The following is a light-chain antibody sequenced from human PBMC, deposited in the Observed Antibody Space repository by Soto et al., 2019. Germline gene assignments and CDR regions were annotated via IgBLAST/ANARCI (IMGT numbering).Light chain of an antibody. CDR3: QQSYTFPET. CDR1: QNINNY. J-gene: IGKJ1*01. Sequence: EIQMTQSPSSLSASVGDRVTITCRASQNINNYLNWYQHQPGKGPKLLIFAASNLQSGVPSRFRGSGSRTDITLTISSLQPEDFATYYCQQSYTFPETFGQGTKVEIK. V-gene: IGKV1-39*01. CDR2: AAS.